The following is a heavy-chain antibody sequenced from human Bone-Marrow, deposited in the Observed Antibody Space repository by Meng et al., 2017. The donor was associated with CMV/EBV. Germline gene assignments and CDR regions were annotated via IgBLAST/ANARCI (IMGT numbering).Heavy chain of an antibody. D-gene: IGHD6-6*01. CDR3: ARAKSSSGSLSVLGMDV. CDR2: IGTADDT. J-gene: IGHJ6*01. V-gene: IGHV3-13*01. CDR1: GFTFSSYD. Sequence: GESLKISCAASGFTFSSYDMHWVRQATGKGLEWVSAIGTADDTYYPGSVKGRFTISRENAKNSLYLQMNSLRAGDTAVYYCARAKSSSGSLSVLGMDVWGQGTTVTVSS.